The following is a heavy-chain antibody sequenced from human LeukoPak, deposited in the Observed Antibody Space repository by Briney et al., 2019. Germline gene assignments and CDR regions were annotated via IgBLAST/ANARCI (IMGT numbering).Heavy chain of an antibody. CDR2: IWYDGSNK. J-gene: IGHJ4*02. CDR3: ARDGFGSGWLDY. CDR1: GFTFSRYG. V-gene: IGHV3-33*01. Sequence: GGSLRLSCAASGFTFSRYGMHWVRQAPGKGLEWVAVIWYDGSNKYYADSVKGRFTISRDNSKNTLYLRMNSLRAEDAAVYYCARDGFGSGWLDYWGQGTLVTVSS. D-gene: IGHD6-19*01.